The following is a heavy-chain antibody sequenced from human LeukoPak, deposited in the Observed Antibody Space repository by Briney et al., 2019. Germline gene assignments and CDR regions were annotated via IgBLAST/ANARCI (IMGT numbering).Heavy chain of an antibody. Sequence: PSETLSLTCTVPGGSISSSTYYWGWIRQPPGKGLEWIGSIFYSGSTYYNPSLKSRVTISVDTSKNQFSLNLRSVTAADTAIYYCVSDRYSFGIDHWGQGTLVTVSS. CDR2: IFYSGST. V-gene: IGHV4-39*07. J-gene: IGHJ4*02. D-gene: IGHD5-12*01. CDR3: VSDRYSFGIDH. CDR1: GGSISSSTYY.